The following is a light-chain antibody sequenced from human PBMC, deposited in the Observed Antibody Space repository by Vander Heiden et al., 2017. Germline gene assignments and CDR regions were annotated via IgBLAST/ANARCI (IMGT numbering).Light chain of an antibody. V-gene: IGLV1-47*01. J-gene: IGLJ2*01. CDR1: SSNIGTNY. CDR3: AAWDDSLSGPHVV. CDR2: RSN. Sequence: QSVLTQPPSASGTPGQRVTISCSGSSSNIGTNYVYWYQQLPGTAPKLLLYRSNQRPSGVPDRFSGSKSGTSASLAISGLRSEDEADYYCAAWDDSLSGPHVVFGGGTKLTVL.